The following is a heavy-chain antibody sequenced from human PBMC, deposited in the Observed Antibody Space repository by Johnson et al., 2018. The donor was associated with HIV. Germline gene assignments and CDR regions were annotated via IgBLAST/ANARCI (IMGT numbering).Heavy chain of an antibody. CDR3: ARDGESQQLPLGDAYDV. Sequence: QVQLVESGGGVVQPGGSLRLSCAASGFTFSSYGMHWVCQAPGKGLEWVSSVTGSGARTYSHYADSVKGRFTISRDNSKNTLYLQMDSMRAEDTAVYYCARDGESQQLPLGDAYDVWGQGTMVTVSS. D-gene: IGHD6-13*01. CDR2: TGSGARTYS. V-gene: IGHV3-NL1*01. CDR1: GFTFSSYG. J-gene: IGHJ3*01.